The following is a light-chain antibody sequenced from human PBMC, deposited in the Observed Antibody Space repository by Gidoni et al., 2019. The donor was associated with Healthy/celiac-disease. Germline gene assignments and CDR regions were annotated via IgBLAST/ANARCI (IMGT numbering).Light chain of an antibody. V-gene: IGKV3-15*01. Sequence: EIAMTQSPATLSVSPGERATLSCRASQSINNNLAWYQQKPGQAPRLLFQGASARASGVPARFSGGGAGTEFILTITSLQSEDFAVYYCQQYHDWPTFGQGTKLEIK. CDR2: GAS. CDR3: QQYHDWPT. CDR1: QSINNN. J-gene: IGKJ2*01.